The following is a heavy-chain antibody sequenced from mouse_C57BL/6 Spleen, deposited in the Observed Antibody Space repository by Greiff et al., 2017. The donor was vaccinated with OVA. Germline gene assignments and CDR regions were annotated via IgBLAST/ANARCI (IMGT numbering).Heavy chain of an antibody. D-gene: IGHD1-1*01. V-gene: IGHV1-69*01. CDR1: GYTFTSYW. CDR3: ARSWDYCSSFFDY. CDR2: IDPSDSYT. J-gene: IGHJ2*01. Sequence: QVQLQQPGAELVMPGASVKLSCKASGYTFTSYWMHWVKQRPGQGLEWIGEIDPSDSYTNYNQKFTGKSTLTVDKSSSTAYMQLSSLTSEDSAVYYCARSWDYCSSFFDYWGQGTTLTVSS.